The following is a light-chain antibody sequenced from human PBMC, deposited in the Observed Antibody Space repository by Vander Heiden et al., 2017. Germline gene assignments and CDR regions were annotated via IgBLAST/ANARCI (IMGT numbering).Light chain of an antibody. J-gene: IGKJ4*01. CDR1: QRVSTY. CDR2: DAS. V-gene: IGKV3-11*01. Sequence: EIVLTQSPATLSVSPGEGVSLSCRANQRVSTYLNWFQQRPGHATRLRIFDASNRSTGVPARFIGTGTGKDFTLTISSLEPEDFAVYYCQQRFNWPPRLIFGGGTKLEI. CDR3: QQRFNWPPRLI.